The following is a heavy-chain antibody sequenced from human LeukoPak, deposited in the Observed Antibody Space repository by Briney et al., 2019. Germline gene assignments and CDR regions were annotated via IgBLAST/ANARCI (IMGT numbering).Heavy chain of an antibody. Sequence: PGGSLRLSCAASGFSVSTYEMNWVRQAPGKGLECVSYISSSGTTISYADSVEGRFTISRDNAKNSLYLEMNSLRVEDTAVYYCARGCPEFFGSGTYLNDWGQGTLVTVSS. CDR1: GFSVSTYE. J-gene: IGHJ4*02. CDR2: ISSSGTTI. CDR3: ARGCPEFFGSGTYLND. D-gene: IGHD3-10*01. V-gene: IGHV3-48*03.